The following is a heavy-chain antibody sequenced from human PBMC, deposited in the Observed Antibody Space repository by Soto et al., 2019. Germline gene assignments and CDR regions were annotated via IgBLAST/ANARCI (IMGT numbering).Heavy chain of an antibody. D-gene: IGHD2-15*01. Sequence: SETLSLTCAVYGGSFSGYYWNWIRQPPGKGLEWIGYIHYSGSTNYNLSLESRVTVSVDTSKNQFFLKVTSVIAADTAVYYCARHHRFCSGDSCYALDFWGQGTLVTVS. CDR3: ARHHRFCSGDSCYALDF. CDR2: IHYSGST. CDR1: GGSFSGYY. V-gene: IGHV4-59*08. J-gene: IGHJ4*02.